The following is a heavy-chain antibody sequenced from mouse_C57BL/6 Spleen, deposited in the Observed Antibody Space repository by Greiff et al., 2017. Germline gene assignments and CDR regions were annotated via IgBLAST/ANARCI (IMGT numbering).Heavy chain of an antibody. CDR2: INPSNGGT. D-gene: IGHD2-3*01. CDR1: GYTFTSYW. CDR3: ARPGGYSGEFAY. J-gene: IGHJ3*01. V-gene: IGHV1-53*01. Sequence: QVQLQQSGTELVKPGASVKLSCKASGYTFTSYWMHWVKQRPGQGLEWIGNINPSNGGTNYNEKFKSKATLTVDKSSSTAYMQLSSLTSEDSAVYYCARPGGYSGEFAYWGQGTLVTVSA.